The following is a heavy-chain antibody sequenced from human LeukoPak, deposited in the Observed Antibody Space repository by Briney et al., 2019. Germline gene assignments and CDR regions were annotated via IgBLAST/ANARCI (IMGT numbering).Heavy chain of an antibody. CDR1: GGSFSGYY. CDR3: ASLNYDYVWGSYHIFDY. J-gene: IGHJ4*02. D-gene: IGHD3-16*02. V-gene: IGHV4-31*11. CDR2: IYYSGST. Sequence: PSETLSLTCAVYGGSFSGYYWSWIRQHPGKGLEWIGYIYYSGSTYYNPSLKSRVTISVDTSKNQFSLKLSSVTAADTAVYYCASLNYDYVWGSYHIFDYWGQGTLVTVSS.